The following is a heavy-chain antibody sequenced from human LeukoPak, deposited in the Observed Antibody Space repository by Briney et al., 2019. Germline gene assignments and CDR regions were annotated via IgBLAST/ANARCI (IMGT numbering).Heavy chain of an antibody. Sequence: PGGSLRLSCAASGFTFSSYWMSWIRQPAGKGLEWIGRIYTSGSTDYSPSLESRVTMSLDTSKNQFSLNLYSVTAADTAVYFCARESKTYDGSGYYHDSWGQGTLVTVSS. J-gene: IGHJ4*02. CDR3: ARESKTYDGSGYYHDS. CDR2: IYTSGST. D-gene: IGHD3-22*01. V-gene: IGHV4-4*07. CDR1: GFTFSSYW.